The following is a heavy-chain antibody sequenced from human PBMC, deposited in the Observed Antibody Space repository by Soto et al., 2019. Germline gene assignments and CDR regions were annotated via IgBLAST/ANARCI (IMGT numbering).Heavy chain of an antibody. Sequence: ASVKVSWKASGYTFTGYYRHWVRQAPGKGLEWMGGFDPEDGETIYAQKFQGRVTMTEDTSTDTAYMELSSLRSEDTAVYYCATAYGFEYYFDYWGQGTLVTVSS. CDR2: FDPEDGET. CDR1: GYTFTGYY. J-gene: IGHJ4*02. D-gene: IGHD2-2*03. CDR3: ATAYGFEYYFDY. V-gene: IGHV1-24*01.